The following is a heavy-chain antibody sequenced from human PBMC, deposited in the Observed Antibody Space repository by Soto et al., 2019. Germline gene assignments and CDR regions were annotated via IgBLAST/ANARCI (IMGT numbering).Heavy chain of an antibody. CDR3: ARQQIPGELTAFDI. Sequence: GESLKISCKGSGYSFTSFWIGWVRQMSGKGLEWMGIIYPGDSDTRYIPSFQGQVTISADKSISTAYLQWSSLKASDTAMYYCARQQIPGELTAFDIWGQGTMVTVSS. V-gene: IGHV5-51*01. CDR1: GYSFTSFW. D-gene: IGHD1-26*01. CDR2: IYPGDSDT. J-gene: IGHJ3*02.